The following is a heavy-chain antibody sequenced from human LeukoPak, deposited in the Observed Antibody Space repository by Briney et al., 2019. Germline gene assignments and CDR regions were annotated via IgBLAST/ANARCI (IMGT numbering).Heavy chain of an antibody. CDR1: GFTFSSYG. J-gene: IGHJ5*02. Sequence: KPGGSLRLSCAASGFTFSSYGMNWVRQPPGKGLEWIGEIYYSGGTNYNPSLKSRVTISVDKSKNRFSLKLSSVTAADTAVYYCARGYFLLAATTGFDPWGQGTLVTVSS. CDR3: ARGYFLLAATTGFDP. CDR2: IYYSGGT. D-gene: IGHD1-26*01. V-gene: IGHV4-4*02.